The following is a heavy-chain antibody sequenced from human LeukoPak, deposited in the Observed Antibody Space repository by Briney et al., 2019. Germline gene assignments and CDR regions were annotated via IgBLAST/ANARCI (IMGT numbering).Heavy chain of an antibody. Sequence: RRSPRLSCAASGFTFSSYGMHSVRQAPGKGLEWVAGISYDGSNKYYADSVKGRFTISRDNSKNTLYLQMNSLRAEDTAVYYCAKSLHTHHYGCKWLGDAFDIWGQGTMVTVSS. CDR2: ISYDGSNK. CDR3: AKSLHTHHYGCKWLGDAFDI. J-gene: IGHJ3*02. V-gene: IGHV3-30*18. CDR1: GFTFSSYG. D-gene: IGHD4-23*01.